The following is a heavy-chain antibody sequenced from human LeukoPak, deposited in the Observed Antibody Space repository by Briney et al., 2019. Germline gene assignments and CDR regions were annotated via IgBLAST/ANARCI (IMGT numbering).Heavy chain of an antibody. V-gene: IGHV4-59*08. CDR2: IYYSGST. Sequence: SETLSLTCTVSGGSISSYYWSWIRQPPGKGLEWIGYIYYSGSTNYNPSLKCRVTISVDTSKNQFSLKLSSVTAADTAVYYCARRRIAVAGWTVRYCFDYWGQGTLVTVSS. D-gene: IGHD6-19*01. J-gene: IGHJ4*02. CDR3: ARRRIAVAGWTVRYCFDY. CDR1: GGSISSYY.